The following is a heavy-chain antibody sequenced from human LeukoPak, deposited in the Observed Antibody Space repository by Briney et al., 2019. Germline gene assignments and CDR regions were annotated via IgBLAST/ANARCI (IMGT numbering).Heavy chain of an antibody. D-gene: IGHD3-22*01. Sequence: PSQTLSLTCSVSGVSISSGSYYWSWIRQPAGKGLEWIGRIYTSGSTNYNPSLKSRVTMSFDASNNQFSLRLSSVTAADTAVYYCARVTTGGYYNYWGQGTLVTVSS. V-gene: IGHV4-61*02. CDR2: IYTSGST. CDR1: GVSISSGSYY. J-gene: IGHJ4*02. CDR3: ARVTTGGYYNY.